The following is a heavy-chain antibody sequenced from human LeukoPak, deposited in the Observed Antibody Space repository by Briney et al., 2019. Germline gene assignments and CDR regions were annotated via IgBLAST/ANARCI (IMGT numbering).Heavy chain of an antibody. CDR2: IYTSGST. D-gene: IGHD3-10*01. J-gene: IGHJ4*02. Sequence: SETLSLTCTVSGGSISSGSYYWSWIRQPAGKGLEWIGRIYTSGSTNYNPSLKSRVTISVDTSKNQFSLKLSSVTAADTAVYYCARADGDYYGSGSYTYWGQGTLVTVSS. CDR3: ARADGDYYGSGSYTY. CDR1: GGSISSGSYY. V-gene: IGHV4-61*02.